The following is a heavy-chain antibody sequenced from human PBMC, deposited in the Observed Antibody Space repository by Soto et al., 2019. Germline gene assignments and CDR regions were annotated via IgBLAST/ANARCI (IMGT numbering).Heavy chain of an antibody. J-gene: IGHJ6*02. CDR3: AKALMTTVSGMDV. D-gene: IGHD4-4*01. Sequence: PGGSLRLSCAASGFTFSSYGMHWVRQAPGKGLEWVAVISYDGSNKYYADSVKGRFTISRDNSKNTLYLQMNSLRAEDTAVYYCAKALMTTVSGMDVWGQGTTVTV. CDR1: GFTFSSYG. CDR2: ISYDGSNK. V-gene: IGHV3-30*18.